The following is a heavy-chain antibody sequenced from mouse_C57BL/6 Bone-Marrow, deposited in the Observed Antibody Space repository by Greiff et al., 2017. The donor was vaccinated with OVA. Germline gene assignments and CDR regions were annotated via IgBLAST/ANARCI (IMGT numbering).Heavy chain of an antibody. V-gene: IGHV7-1*01. Sequence: EVQVVESGGGLVQSGRSLRLSCATSGFTFSDFYMEWVRQAPGKGLEWIAASRNKANDYTTEYSASVKGRFIVSRDTSQSILYLQMNALRAEDTAIYYCARDAELYAMDYWGQGTSVTVSS. D-gene: IGHD4-1*01. J-gene: IGHJ4*01. CDR3: ARDAELYAMDY. CDR1: GFTFSDFY. CDR2: SRNKANDYTT.